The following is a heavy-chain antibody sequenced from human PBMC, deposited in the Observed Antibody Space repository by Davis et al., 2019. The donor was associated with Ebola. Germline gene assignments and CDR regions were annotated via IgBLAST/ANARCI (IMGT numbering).Heavy chain of an antibody. D-gene: IGHD2-15*01. CDR1: GASISSYY. J-gene: IGHJ5*02. Sequence: SETLSLTCTVSGASISSYYWSWVRQSPGKGLEWIGYIYHSGSTNYNPSLKSRAIISVDTSKNQFYLKLSSVTAADTAVYYCASGRNNWFDPWGQGTLVTVSS. CDR3: ASGRNNWFDP. V-gene: IGHV4-59*01. CDR2: IYHSGST.